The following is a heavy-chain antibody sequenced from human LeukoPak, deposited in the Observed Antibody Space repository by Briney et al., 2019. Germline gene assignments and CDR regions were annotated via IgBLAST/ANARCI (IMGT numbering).Heavy chain of an antibody. Sequence: PGGSLRLSCAASGFTFSSYGMHWVRQAPGKGLEWVAFIRYDGSNKYYADSVKGRFTISRDNSKNTLYLQMNSLRAEDTAVYYCAKDWVYDSSGFNAFDIWGQGTMVTVSS. CDR2: IRYDGSNK. V-gene: IGHV3-30*02. CDR1: GFTFSSYG. CDR3: AKDWVYDSSGFNAFDI. J-gene: IGHJ3*02. D-gene: IGHD3-22*01.